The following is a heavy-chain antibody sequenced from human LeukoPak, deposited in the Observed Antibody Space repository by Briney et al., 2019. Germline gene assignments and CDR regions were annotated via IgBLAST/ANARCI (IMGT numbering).Heavy chain of an antibody. Sequence: GGSLRLSCAASGFTFSDYGMSWVRQAPGKGLEWVSTISDGGSITYYADSVKGRFTISRDNSKNTLFLQMSSLRAEDTAVYYCAELGITMIGGVWGKGTTVTISS. CDR3: AELGITMIGGV. J-gene: IGHJ6*04. D-gene: IGHD3-10*02. CDR2: ISDGGSIT. V-gene: IGHV3-23*01. CDR1: GFTFSDYG.